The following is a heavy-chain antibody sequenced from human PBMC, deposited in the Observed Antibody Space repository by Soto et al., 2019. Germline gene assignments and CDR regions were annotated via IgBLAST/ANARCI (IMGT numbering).Heavy chain of an antibody. Sequence: EMQLVESGGGLVKPGGPLRLSCAASGFTFSSYDMNWVRQAPGKGLEWVSSISSSSSYIYYADSVKGRITVSRDNAKNSLYLQMNSLRAEDTAVYYCARRIAAAGFGMDVWGQGTTVTVSS. D-gene: IGHD6-13*01. J-gene: IGHJ6*02. CDR3: ARRIAAAGFGMDV. V-gene: IGHV3-21*01. CDR1: GFTFSSYD. CDR2: ISSSSSYI.